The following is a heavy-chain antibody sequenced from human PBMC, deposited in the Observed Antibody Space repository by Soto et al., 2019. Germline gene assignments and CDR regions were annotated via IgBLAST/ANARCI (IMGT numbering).Heavy chain of an antibody. J-gene: IGHJ4*02. CDR1: GGSISSGGYY. CDR3: AGIYSGSPGGTFRY. D-gene: IGHD1-26*01. CDR2: IYYSGST. Sequence: QVQLQESGPGLVKPSQTLSLTCTVSGGSISSGGYYWSWIRQHPGKGLEWIGYIYYSGSTYYNPSLLCRVSISVDTRKTQFSLQLSSVTAADTAVYYCAGIYSGSPGGTFRYGGQGTLVTVSS. V-gene: IGHV4-31*03.